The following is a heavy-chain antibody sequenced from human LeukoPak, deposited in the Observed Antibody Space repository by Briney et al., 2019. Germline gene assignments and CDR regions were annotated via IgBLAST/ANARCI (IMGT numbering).Heavy chain of an antibody. V-gene: IGHV1-18*04. CDR2: ISVHNGNT. Sequence: ASVKVSCKVSGDTFTSYGISWVRRAPGQRFEWMGWISVHNGNTNYAENFQGRVTMTTDTSTNTAYMELRGLRSDDTAAYYCARRSARYCAGGSCYFDHWGQGTLVIVSS. CDR1: GDTFTSYG. D-gene: IGHD2-15*01. J-gene: IGHJ4*02. CDR3: ARRSARYCAGGSCYFDH.